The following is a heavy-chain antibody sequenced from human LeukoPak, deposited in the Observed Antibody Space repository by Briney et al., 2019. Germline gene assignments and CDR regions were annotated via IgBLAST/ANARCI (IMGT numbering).Heavy chain of an antibody. V-gene: IGHV1-69*13. D-gene: IGHD2-8*01. CDR2: IIPIFGTA. J-gene: IGHJ6*03. Sequence: GASVKVSCKASGGTFSSYAISWVRQAPGQGLEWMGGIIPIFGTANYAQKFQGRVTITADESTSTAYMELSSLRSEDTAVYYCASGEVGYGCTNGVCYYYYMDVWGKGTTVTVSS. CDR1: GGTFSSYA. CDR3: ASGEVGYGCTNGVCYYYYMDV.